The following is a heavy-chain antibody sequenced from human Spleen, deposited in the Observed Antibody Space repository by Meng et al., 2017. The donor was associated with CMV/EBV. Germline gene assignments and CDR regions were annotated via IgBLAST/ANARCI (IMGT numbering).Heavy chain of an antibody. Sequence: GGSLRLSCAASGLTFSDYYMSWIRQAPGKGLEWVSYISSSGYTIYYADSVKGRFTISRDNSKNTLYLQMNSLRAEDTAVYYCAKDGGQWLVRDYYYGMDVWGQGTTVTV. CDR1: GLTFSDYY. CDR3: AKDGGQWLVRDYYYGMDV. V-gene: IGHV3-11*04. D-gene: IGHD6-19*01. J-gene: IGHJ6*02. CDR2: ISSSGYTI.